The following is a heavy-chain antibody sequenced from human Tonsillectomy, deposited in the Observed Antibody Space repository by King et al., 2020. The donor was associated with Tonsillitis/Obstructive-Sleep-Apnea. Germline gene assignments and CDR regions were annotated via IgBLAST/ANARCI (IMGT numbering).Heavy chain of an antibody. CDR2: IYRSGST. CDR1: GASISSGNW. J-gene: IGHJ4*02. Sequence: VQLQESGPGLVKPSGTLSLTCAVSGASISSGNWWSWVRQPPGKGLEWIGEIYRSGSTNYNPSLKGRVTISVDKPKNQFSLHLNSVTAADTAVYYCATFVVGGTAHYFDNWGQGALVTVSS. V-gene: IGHV4-4*02. CDR3: ATFVVGGTAHYFDN. D-gene: IGHD1-26*01.